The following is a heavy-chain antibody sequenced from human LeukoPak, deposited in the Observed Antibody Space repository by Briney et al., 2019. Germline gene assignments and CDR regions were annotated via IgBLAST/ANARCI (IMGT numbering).Heavy chain of an antibody. D-gene: IGHD3-10*01. V-gene: IGHV4-34*01. CDR2: INHSGST. J-gene: IGHJ5*02. CDR1: GGFFSGYY. Sequence: SETLSLTCAVYGGFFSGYYWSWIRQPPGKGLEWIGEINHSGSTNYNPSLKSRVTISVDTSKNQFSLKLSSVTAADTAVYYCARGKNSGSYSSWFDPWGQGTLVTVSS. CDR3: ARGKNSGSYSSWFDP.